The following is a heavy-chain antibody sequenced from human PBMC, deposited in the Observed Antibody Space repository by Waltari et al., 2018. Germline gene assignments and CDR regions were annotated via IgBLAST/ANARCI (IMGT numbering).Heavy chain of an antibody. V-gene: IGHV1-8*02. CDR3: ARGRDVFANFDYNWFDP. CDR1: GYIFSNYE. D-gene: IGHD3-3*01. CDR2: VNPNSGAA. Sequence: QVQLVQSGAEVLKPGAPVRVSWQASGYIFSNYEINWVRQAAGQGPEWMGWVNPNSGAAAYAQKFQGRITMTWDTSTSTAYMELNNLRSDDTAVLYCARGRDVFANFDYNWFDPWGQGTLVTVSS. J-gene: IGHJ5*02.